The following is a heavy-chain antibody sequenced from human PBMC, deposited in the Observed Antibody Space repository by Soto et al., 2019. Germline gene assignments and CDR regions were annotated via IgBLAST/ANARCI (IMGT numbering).Heavy chain of an antibody. V-gene: IGHV3-11*06. CDR2: SSRSGAYT. CDR3: ARSSGRRHVFTFDYGLDV. Sequence: QVQLVESGGGLVEPGGSLRLSCAASGFNVGDNYMTWIRQAPGKGLEWLSYSSRSGAYTNYADSVKGRFTISRDNAKNSLYLQMDSLRAEDTAVYFCARSSGRRHVFTFDYGLDVWGQGTTVTVSS. CDR1: GFNVGDNY. J-gene: IGHJ6*02. D-gene: IGHD3-16*01.